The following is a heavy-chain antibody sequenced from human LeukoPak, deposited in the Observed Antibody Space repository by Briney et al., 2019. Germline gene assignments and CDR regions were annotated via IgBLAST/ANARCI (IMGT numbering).Heavy chain of an antibody. CDR3: ARWGLFCSGGSCYFDY. Sequence: RPGGSLRLSCAASGFTFDDYGMSWVRQAPGKGLEWVSGINWNGGSTGYADSVKGRFTISRDNAKNSLYLQMNSLRAGDTALHYCARWGLFCSGGSCYFDYWGQGTLVTVSS. CDR2: INWNGGST. CDR1: GFTFDDYG. V-gene: IGHV3-20*04. D-gene: IGHD2-15*01. J-gene: IGHJ4*02.